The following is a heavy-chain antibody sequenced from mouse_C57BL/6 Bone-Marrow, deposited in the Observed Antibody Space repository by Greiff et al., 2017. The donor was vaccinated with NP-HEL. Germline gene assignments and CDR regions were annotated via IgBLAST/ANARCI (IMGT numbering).Heavy chain of an antibody. D-gene: IGHD2-3*01. CDR2: ISSGGSYT. V-gene: IGHV5-6*01. CDR1: GFTFSSYG. J-gene: IGHJ2*01. CDR3: ARQGGYYYFDY. Sequence: EVKLMESGGDLVKPGGSLKLSCAASGFTFSSYGMSWVRQTPDKRLEWVATISSGGSYTYYPDSVKGRFTISRDNAKNTLYLQMSSLKSEDTAMYYCARQGGYYYFDYWGQGTTLTVSS.